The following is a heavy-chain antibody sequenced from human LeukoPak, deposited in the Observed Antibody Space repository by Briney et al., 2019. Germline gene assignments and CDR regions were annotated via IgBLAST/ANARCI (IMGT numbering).Heavy chain of an antibody. CDR2: ISGSGDST. CDR3: AKDIGDYGDNGRHVR. V-gene: IGHV3-23*01. CDR1: EVTVKNYA. J-gene: IGHJ4*02. D-gene: IGHD4-17*01. Sequence: GGSLRLSCAASEVTVKNYAMNWVRQAPGKGLEWVPAISGSGDSTYYADSVKGRFTISRDNSRNTLYLQMNSVRAEDTAIYYCAKDIGDYGDNGRHVRWGQGTLVTVSS.